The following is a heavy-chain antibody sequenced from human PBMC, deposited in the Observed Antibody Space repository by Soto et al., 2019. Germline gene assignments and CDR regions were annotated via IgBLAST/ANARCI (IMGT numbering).Heavy chain of an antibody. V-gene: IGHV4-34*01. CDR1: GGSFSGYY. CDR2: INHSGST. Sequence: PSETLSLTCAVYGGSFSGYYWSWIRQPPGKGLEWIGEINHSGSTNYNPSLKSRVTISVDTSKNQFSLKLSSVTAADTAVYYCATSIAARSRWFDPWGQGTLVNVSS. J-gene: IGHJ5*02. D-gene: IGHD6-6*01. CDR3: ATSIAARSRWFDP.